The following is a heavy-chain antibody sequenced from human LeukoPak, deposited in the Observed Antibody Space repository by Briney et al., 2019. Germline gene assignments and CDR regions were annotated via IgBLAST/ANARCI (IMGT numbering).Heavy chain of an antibody. Sequence: GESLKISCEASGYTSTNYWIGWVRQAPGKGLQWVANIKTDGSEKYYVDSVKGRFTISRDNAKNSLYLQMNSLRAEDTAVYYCAKDQYFDWLSGYSMDVWGQGTTVTVSS. V-gene: IGHV3-7*01. CDR3: AKDQYFDWLSGYSMDV. D-gene: IGHD3-9*01. J-gene: IGHJ6*02. CDR2: IKTDGSEK. CDR1: GYTSTNYW.